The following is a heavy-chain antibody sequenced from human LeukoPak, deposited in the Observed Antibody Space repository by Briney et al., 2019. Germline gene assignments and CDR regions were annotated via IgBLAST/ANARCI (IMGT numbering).Heavy chain of an antibody. J-gene: IGHJ3*02. CDR3: AKDYGITMVRGVLPLTFDI. V-gene: IGHV3-43*02. CDR1: GFTFDDYA. Sequence: GSLRLSCAASGFTFDDYAMHWVRQAPGKGLEWVSLISGDGGSTYYADSVKGRFTISRDNSKNSLYLQMNSLRTEDTALYYCAKDYGITMVRGVLPLTFDIWGQGTMVTVSS. CDR2: ISGDGGST. D-gene: IGHD3-10*01.